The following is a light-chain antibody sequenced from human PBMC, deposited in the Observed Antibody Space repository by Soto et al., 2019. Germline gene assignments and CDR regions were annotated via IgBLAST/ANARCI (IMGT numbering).Light chain of an antibody. V-gene: IGKV3-15*01. CDR1: QSVSNN. CDR2: GAS. J-gene: IGKJ1*01. Sequence: EIVLTQSPGTLSLSPGERATLSCRASQSVSNNYLAWYQQKPGQAPRLLIYGASTRATGIPARFSGSGSGTECTLTISRLQSEEFAVYYCQQYNNWPRTFGQGTKVDIK. CDR3: QQYNNWPRT.